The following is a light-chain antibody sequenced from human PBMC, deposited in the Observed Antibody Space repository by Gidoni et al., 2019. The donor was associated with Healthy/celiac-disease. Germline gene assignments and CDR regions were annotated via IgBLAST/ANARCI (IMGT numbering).Light chain of an antibody. CDR1: QSVSSSY. CDR2: GAS. CDR3: QQYGSSRIT. J-gene: IGKJ5*01. Sequence: EIVFTQSPGTLSVSPGERATLSCRASQSVSSSYLAWYQQKPGQAPRLLIYGASSRATGIPDRFSGSGSGTDFTLTISRLEPEDFAVYYCQQYGSSRITFGQGTRLEIK. V-gene: IGKV3-20*01.